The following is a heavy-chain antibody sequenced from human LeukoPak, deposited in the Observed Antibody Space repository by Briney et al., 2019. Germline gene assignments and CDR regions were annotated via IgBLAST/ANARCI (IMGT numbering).Heavy chain of an antibody. CDR2: VNPDSGAT. Sequence: ASVKVSCKASGYTFTHYRLHWVRQAHGQGLEWMGWVNPDSGATNYQQNFQGRVTMTRDTSISTVYMELSRLRSDGTAVYYCARENWYSDYWGQGTLVNVSS. D-gene: IGHD1-1*01. CDR1: GYTFTHYR. V-gene: IGHV1-2*02. J-gene: IGHJ4*02. CDR3: ARENWYSDY.